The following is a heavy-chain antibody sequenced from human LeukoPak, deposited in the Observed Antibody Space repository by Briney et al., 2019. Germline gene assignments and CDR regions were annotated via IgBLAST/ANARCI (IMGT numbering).Heavy chain of an antibody. Sequence: GGSLRLSCEASGFTFSNYWMHWVRQPPGKGLMWVSQISTDGSQTFYADSVKGRFTISRDNAQNTLFMQMDSLRPEDTAVYYCVRSLRSADFWGQGTLVTVSS. J-gene: IGHJ4*02. CDR1: GFTFSNYW. CDR2: ISTDGSQT. V-gene: IGHV3-74*01. CDR3: VRSLRSADF.